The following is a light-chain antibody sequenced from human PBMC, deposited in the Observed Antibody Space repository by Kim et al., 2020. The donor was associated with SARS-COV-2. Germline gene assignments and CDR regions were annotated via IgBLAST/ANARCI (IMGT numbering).Light chain of an antibody. CDR3: NFRATSGPLWV. CDR1: SFRNYY. Sequence: ALGQTVRITCQGNSFRNYYADWSQQKPGQAPVVVSYGKNNRPSGIPDRFSGSSSVDTASLTITGAQAEDEAVYYCNFRATSGPLWVFGG. V-gene: IGLV3-19*01. J-gene: IGLJ3*02. CDR2: GKN.